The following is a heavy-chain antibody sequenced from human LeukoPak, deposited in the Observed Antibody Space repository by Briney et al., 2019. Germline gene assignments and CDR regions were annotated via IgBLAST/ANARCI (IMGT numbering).Heavy chain of an antibody. D-gene: IGHD5-24*01. V-gene: IGHV4-61*08. CDR2: IYYSGST. CDR3: ARDGYSTGDFDY. CDR1: GGSISSGDYY. J-gene: IGHJ4*02. Sequence: SQTLSLTCTVSGGSISSGDYYWSWIRQPPGKGLEWIGYIYYSGSTNYNPSLKSRVTISVDTSKNQFSLKLSSVTAADTAVYYCARDGYSTGDFDYWGQGTLVTVSS.